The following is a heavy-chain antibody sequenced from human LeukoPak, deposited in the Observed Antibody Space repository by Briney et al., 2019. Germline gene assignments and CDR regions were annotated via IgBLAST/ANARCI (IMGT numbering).Heavy chain of an antibody. V-gene: IGHV3-7*01. CDR2: IKQDGSEK. D-gene: IGHD1-7*01. CDR3: ARFQGWRNWNYGSWFDP. J-gene: IGHJ5*02. Sequence: PGGSLRLSCAASGFTFSSYWMSWVRQAPGKGLEWVANIKQDGSEKYYVDSVKGRFTISRDNAKNSLYLQMNSLRAEDTAVYYCARFQGWRNWNYGSWFDPWGQGTLVTVSS. CDR1: GFTFSSYW.